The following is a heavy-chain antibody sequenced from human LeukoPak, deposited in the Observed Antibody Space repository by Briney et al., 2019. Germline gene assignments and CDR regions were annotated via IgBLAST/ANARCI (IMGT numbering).Heavy chain of an antibody. J-gene: IGHJ4*02. CDR2: IDPSDFYT. V-gene: IGHV5-10-1*01. CDR1: GYSFASYW. CDR3: ASERYCSSTSCYFDY. D-gene: IGHD2-2*01. Sequence: GESLKISCQGSGYSFASYWITWVRQMPAKGLQWMGRIDPSDFYTNYSPSFQGHVTISADKSISTAYLQWSSLKASDTAMYYCASERYCSSTSCYFDYWGQGTLVTVSS.